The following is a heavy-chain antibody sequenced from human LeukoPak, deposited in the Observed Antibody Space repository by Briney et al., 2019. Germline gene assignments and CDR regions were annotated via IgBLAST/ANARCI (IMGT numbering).Heavy chain of an antibody. Sequence: SQTLSLTCTVSGGSITSGEYYWGRIRQPPGKGLEWIGYMFHRGSTYYNPSLKSRVNLSVDRSENQFSLKLSSVTAADTAVYYCARTHSSAWLNWYFDLWGRGTLVTVSS. J-gene: IGHJ2*01. CDR1: GGSITSGEYY. V-gene: IGHV4-30-4*08. CDR2: MFHRGST. D-gene: IGHD6-19*01. CDR3: ARTHSSAWLNWYFDL.